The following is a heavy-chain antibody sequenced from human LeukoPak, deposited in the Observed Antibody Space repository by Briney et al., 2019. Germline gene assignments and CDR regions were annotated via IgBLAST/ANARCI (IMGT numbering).Heavy chain of an antibody. Sequence: GGSLRLSCAASGFTFSNYWMTWVRQAPGKGLEWVANIKQDGTEKYSVDSVKGRFTISRDNAKNSLDLQMNSLRVEDTAVYYCARMSTSSWFVCDNSGQGTLVTVSS. J-gene: IGHJ4*02. D-gene: IGHD6-13*01. V-gene: IGHV3-7*01. CDR3: ARMSTSSWFVCDN. CDR1: GFTFSNYW. CDR2: IKQDGTEK.